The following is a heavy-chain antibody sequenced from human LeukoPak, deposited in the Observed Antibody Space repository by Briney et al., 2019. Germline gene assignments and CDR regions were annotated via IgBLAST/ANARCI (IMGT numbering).Heavy chain of an antibody. CDR2: IRYDGSNK. CDR3: AKDLVVVPAAIGTGY. Sequence: GGSLRLSCAASGFTFSSYGMHWVRQAPGKGLEWVAFIRYDGSNKYYADSVKGRFTISRDNSKNTLYLQMNSLRAEDTAVYYCAKDLVVVPAAIGTGYWGQGTLVTVSS. D-gene: IGHD2-2*02. J-gene: IGHJ4*02. V-gene: IGHV3-30*02. CDR1: GFTFSSYG.